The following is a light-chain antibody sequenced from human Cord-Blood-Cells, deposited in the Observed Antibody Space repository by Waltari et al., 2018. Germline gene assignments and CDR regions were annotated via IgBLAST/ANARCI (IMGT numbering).Light chain of an antibody. CDR3: QQYGSSSYT. CDR1: QSVSSSY. J-gene: IGKJ2*01. V-gene: IGKV3-20*01. CDR2: GAS. Sequence: EIVLTQSPGTLSLSPGERATLSCRASQSVSSSYLAWYQQTPGQAPRLLIYGASIRATGIPDRFSGSGSGTDFTLTISRLEPEDFAVYYCQQYGSSSYTFGQGTKLEIK.